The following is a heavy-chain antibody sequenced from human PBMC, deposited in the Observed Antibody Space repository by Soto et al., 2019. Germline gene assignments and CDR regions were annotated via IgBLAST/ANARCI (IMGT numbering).Heavy chain of an antibody. J-gene: IGHJ4*02. V-gene: IGHV1-18*01. Sequence: QVQLVQSGAEVKKPGASVKVSCKASGYTFASYAISWMRQAPGQGLEWMGWISAYNGNTNYAQDLQGRVTTTTDTSTSTAHMELRSLRSDDTAVYYCARDPPPPDYWGQGTLVTVSS. CDR3: ARDPPPPDY. CDR1: GYTFASYA. CDR2: ISAYNGNT.